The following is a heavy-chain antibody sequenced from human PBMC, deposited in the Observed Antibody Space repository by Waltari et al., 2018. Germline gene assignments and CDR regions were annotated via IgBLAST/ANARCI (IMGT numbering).Heavy chain of an antibody. J-gene: IGHJ4*02. V-gene: IGHV4-39*01. CDR1: GGSISRRTYY. CDR2: YYHSGST. CDR3: ARIYGSGSPIPSVDY. Sequence: QLQLQESGPGLVKPAETLSLTRTVSGGSISRRTYYWGWSRQPLGKGLDWIARYYHSGSTYNNPSHNSRVTISVDTSKNQFSLKLTSVTAADTAVYYCARIYGSGSPIPSVDYWGQGTLVTVSS. D-gene: IGHD3-10*01.